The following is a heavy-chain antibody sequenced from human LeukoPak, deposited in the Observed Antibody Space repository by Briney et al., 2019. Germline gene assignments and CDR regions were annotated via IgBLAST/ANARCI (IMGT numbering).Heavy chain of an antibody. CDR1: GFTFSSYA. V-gene: IGHV3-30*04. J-gene: IGHJ4*02. CDR2: ISYDGSNK. Sequence: GGSLRLSCAASGFTFSSYAMHWVRQAPGKGLEWVAVISYDGSNKYYADSVKGRFTISRDNSKNTLYLQMNSLRAEDTAVYYCARDVYYDFWSGLDYWGQGTLVTVSS. D-gene: IGHD3-3*01. CDR3: ARDVYYDFWSGLDY.